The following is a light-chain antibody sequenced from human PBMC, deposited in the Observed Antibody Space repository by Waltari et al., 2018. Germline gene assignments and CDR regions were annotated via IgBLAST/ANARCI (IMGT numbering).Light chain of an antibody. CDR1: SCSVSCTSS. Sequence: QTVVTQEPSLSVSPGGTVTLTCALSSCSVSCTSSASWYQQTPGQAPRTLVYKINNRSSGVPDRFSGSMLGNKAALTITGAQAEDESDYYCVLYMGSGIWVFGGGTKLTVL. CDR3: VLYMGSGIWV. J-gene: IGLJ3*02. V-gene: IGLV8-61*01. CDR2: KIN.